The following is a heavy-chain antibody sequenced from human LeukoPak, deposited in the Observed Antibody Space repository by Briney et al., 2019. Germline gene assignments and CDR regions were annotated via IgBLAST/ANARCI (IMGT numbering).Heavy chain of an antibody. CDR3: ASSPGYYYYGMDV. Sequence: ASVKVSCKASGGTFSSYAISWVRQAPGQGLEWMGGIIPIFGTANYAQKSQGRVTITADESTSTAYMELSSLRSEDTAVYYCASSPGYYYYGMDVWGQGTTVTVSS. CDR1: GGTFSSYA. V-gene: IGHV1-69*13. CDR2: IIPIFGTA. J-gene: IGHJ6*02.